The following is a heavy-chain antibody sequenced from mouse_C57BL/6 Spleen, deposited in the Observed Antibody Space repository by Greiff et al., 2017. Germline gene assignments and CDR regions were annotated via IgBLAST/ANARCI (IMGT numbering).Heavy chain of an antibody. V-gene: IGHV3-6*01. Sequence: ESGPGLVKPSQSLSLTCSVTGYSITSGYYWNWIRQFPGNKLEWMGYISYDGSNNYNPSLKNRISITRDTSKNQFFLKLNSVTTEDTATYYCARRYGSSYGYAMDYGGQGTSVTVSS. J-gene: IGHJ4*01. CDR3: ARRYGSSYGYAMDY. CDR2: ISYDGSN. D-gene: IGHD1-1*01. CDR1: GYSITSGYY.